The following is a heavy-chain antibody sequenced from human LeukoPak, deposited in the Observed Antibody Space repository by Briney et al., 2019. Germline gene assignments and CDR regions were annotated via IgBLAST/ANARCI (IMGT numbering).Heavy chain of an antibody. V-gene: IGHV5-51*01. CDR3: AGHSFDTVDAFDV. CDR1: GFSFTNYW. Sequence: GASLKISCKASGFSFTNYWIGWVRRMPGKGLEWMGIIYPGDSDTRYSPSFQGQVTISADKSSSTAYLQWRSLKASDTAMYYCAGHSFDTVDAFDVWGQGTIVIVSA. D-gene: IGHD2-2*02. CDR2: IYPGDSDT. J-gene: IGHJ3*01.